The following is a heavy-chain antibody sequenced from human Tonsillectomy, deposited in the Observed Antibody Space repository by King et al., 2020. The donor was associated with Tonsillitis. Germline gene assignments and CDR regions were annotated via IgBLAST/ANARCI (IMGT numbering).Heavy chain of an antibody. D-gene: IGHD3-22*01. V-gene: IGHV3-48*02. CDR3: ARWTQYYYDSSGYSYYFEY. Sequence: VQLVESGGGLVQPGGSLRLSCAASGFTFSSYSMNWVRQAPGKGLEWVSNISSSSSTIYYADSVKGRFTISRDNAKNSLYLKMKSLRDEDTAVYYCARWTQYYYDSSGYSYYFEYWGQGTLVTVSS. CDR2: ISSSSSTI. J-gene: IGHJ4*02. CDR1: GFTFSSYS.